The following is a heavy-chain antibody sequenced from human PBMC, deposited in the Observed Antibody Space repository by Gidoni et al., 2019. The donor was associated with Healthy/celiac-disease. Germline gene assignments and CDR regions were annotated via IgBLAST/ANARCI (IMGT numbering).Heavy chain of an antibody. CDR1: GGSISSYY. J-gene: IGHJ4*02. V-gene: IGHV4-4*07. CDR2: IYTSGST. Sequence: QVQLQESGPGLVKPSETLSLTCTVSGGSISSYYWRWIRQPAGKGLEWIGRIYTSGSTNYNPSLKSRVTMSVDTSKNQFSLKLSSVTAADTAVYYCARDLLGFDWLLNDYWGQGTLVTVSS. CDR3: ARDLLGFDWLLNDY. D-gene: IGHD3-9*01.